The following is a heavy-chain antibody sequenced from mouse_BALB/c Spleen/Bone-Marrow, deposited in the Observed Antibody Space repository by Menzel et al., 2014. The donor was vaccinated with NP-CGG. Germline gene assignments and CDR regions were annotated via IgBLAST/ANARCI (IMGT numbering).Heavy chain of an antibody. CDR1: GYTFTEYT. Sequence: EVQGVESGPELVKPGASVKISCKTSGYTFTEYTMHWVKQSHGKSLEWIGGVNPNNGGTIYNQKFKGKATLTVDKSSSTAYMELRSLTSEDSAVYYCARKDYGYNYVMDYWGQGTSVTVSS. V-gene: IGHV1-18*01. J-gene: IGHJ4*01. CDR2: VNPNNGGT. D-gene: IGHD1-2*01. CDR3: ARKDYGYNYVMDY.